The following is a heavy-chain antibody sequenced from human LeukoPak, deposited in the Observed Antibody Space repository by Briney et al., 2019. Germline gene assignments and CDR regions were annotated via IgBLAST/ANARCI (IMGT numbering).Heavy chain of an antibody. V-gene: IGHV3-30*02. Sequence: GGSLRLSCAASGFTFSILDMSWVRQAPGKGLEWVAFIRSDGSNKYYGDSVKGRFTISRDNSKNTLYLEMNSLRAEDTAVYYCAKDTSEEGFDYWGQGTLVTVSS. CDR3: AKDTSEEGFDY. CDR1: GFTFSILD. CDR2: IRSDGSNK. J-gene: IGHJ4*02. D-gene: IGHD1-26*01.